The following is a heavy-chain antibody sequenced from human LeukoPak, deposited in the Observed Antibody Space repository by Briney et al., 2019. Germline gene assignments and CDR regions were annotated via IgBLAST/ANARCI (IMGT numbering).Heavy chain of an antibody. CDR2: IKQDGSEK. D-gene: IGHD2-2*01. CDR3: AREQYCSSTSCYGNAFDI. CDR1: GFTFSRYW. V-gene: IGHV3-7*03. J-gene: IGHJ3*02. Sequence: GGSLRLSCAASGFTFSRYWMSWVRQAPGKGLEWVANIKQDGSEKNYVDSVKGRFTISRDNSKNTLYLQMNSLRAEDTAVYYCAREQYCSSTSCYGNAFDIWGQGTMVTVSS.